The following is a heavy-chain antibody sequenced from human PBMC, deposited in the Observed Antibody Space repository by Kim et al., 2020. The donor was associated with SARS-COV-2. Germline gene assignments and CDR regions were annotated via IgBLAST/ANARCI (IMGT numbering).Heavy chain of an antibody. D-gene: IGHD6-13*01. CDR3: ARGIAAADNQPFDY. CDR1: GYTFTIYY. J-gene: IGHJ4*02. Sequence: ASVKVSCKASGYTFTIYYIHWVRQAPGQGLEWMGLINPSVGATTYAQKFQGRVTMTRDTSTSTVYMELSSLRSEDTAVYYCARGIAAADNQPFDYWGQGTLVPVPS. V-gene: IGHV1-46*01. CDR2: INPSVGAT.